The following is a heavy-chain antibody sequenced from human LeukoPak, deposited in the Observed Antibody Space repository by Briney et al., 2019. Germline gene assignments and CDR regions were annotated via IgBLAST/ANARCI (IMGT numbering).Heavy chain of an antibody. Sequence: GESLKISCKASGYSFTCHWIGWVRQMPGKGLEWMGIIYPGDSDTRYSPSFQGQVTISADKSISTAYLQWSTLQAPDTAMYYCARGDNSGWYFFDYWGQGTLVTVSS. D-gene: IGHD6-19*01. J-gene: IGHJ4*02. CDR3: ARGDNSGWYFFDY. CDR2: IYPGDSDT. CDR1: GYSFTCHW. V-gene: IGHV5-51*01.